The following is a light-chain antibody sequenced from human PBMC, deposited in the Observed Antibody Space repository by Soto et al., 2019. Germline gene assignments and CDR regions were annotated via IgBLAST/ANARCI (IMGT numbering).Light chain of an antibody. CDR1: ETISTY. CDR2: AAS. CDR3: QQGHSNPIT. V-gene: IGKV1-39*01. Sequence: DIRMTQSPSSLSSSLGDRVTITFLTSETISTYVNWYQKKPGKAPKLLIYAASILQSGVPSRSSGSGSGTDFTLTISSLQPEDFATYYCQQGHSNPITLGQGTRLEIK. J-gene: IGKJ5*01.